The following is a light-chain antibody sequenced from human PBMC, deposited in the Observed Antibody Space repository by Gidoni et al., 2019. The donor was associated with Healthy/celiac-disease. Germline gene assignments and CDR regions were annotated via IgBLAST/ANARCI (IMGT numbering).Light chain of an antibody. CDR2: DAS. CDR1: QSVSSY. J-gene: IGKJ3*01. CDR3: QQRSNWPPEGT. V-gene: IGKV3-11*01. Sequence: EIVLTQSPATLSLSPGERATLSCRASQSVSSYLAWYQQKPGQAPRLLIYDASNRATGIPARFSGSGSGTDFTLTISSLEPEDFAVYYCQQRSNWPPEGTFXPXTKVDIK.